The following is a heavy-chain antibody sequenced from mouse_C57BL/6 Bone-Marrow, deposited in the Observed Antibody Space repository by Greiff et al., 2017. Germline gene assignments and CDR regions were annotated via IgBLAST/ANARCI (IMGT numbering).Heavy chain of an antibody. D-gene: IGHD3-2*02. V-gene: IGHV5-6*01. J-gene: IGHJ3*01. CDR1: GFTFSSYG. CDR2: ISSGGSYT. Sequence: EVQRVESGGDLVKPGGSLKLSCAASGFTFSSYGMSWVRQTPDKRLEWVATISSGGSYTYYPDSVKGRFTVSRDNAKDTLYLHMSSLKSEDTSMYNWARLDSSGAFAYWGQGTLFTVSA. CDR3: ARLDSSGAFAY.